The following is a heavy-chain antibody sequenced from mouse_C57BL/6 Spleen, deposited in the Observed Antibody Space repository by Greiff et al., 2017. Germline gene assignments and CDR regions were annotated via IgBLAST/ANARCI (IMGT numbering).Heavy chain of an antibody. CDR1: GFTFSSYG. V-gene: IGHV5-6*01. D-gene: IGHD1-1*01. J-gene: IGHJ2*01. CDR2: ISSGGSST. Sequence: EVMLVESGGDLVKPGGSLKLSCAASGFTFSSYGMSWVRQTPDKRLAWVATISSGGSSTYYPDSVKGRFTISRDNAKTTLYLQMSSLKSEDTAMYYCARQIYYYGSSPFDYGGQGTTLTVSS. CDR3: ARQIYYYGSSPFDY.